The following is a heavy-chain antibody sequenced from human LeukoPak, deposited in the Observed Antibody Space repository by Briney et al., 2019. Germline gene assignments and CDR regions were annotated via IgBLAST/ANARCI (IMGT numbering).Heavy chain of an antibody. D-gene: IGHD6-19*01. CDR2: ISAYNGNT. J-gene: IGHJ6*03. CDR1: GYTFTSYG. V-gene: IGHV1-18*01. CDR3: ARGVRQWLMSDYYYYMDV. Sequence: ASVKVSCKASGYTFTSYGISWVRQAPGQGLEWMGWISAYNGNTNYAQKLQGRVTMTTDTSTSTAYMELSRLRSDDTAVYHCARGVRQWLMSDYYYYMDVWGKGTTVTVSS.